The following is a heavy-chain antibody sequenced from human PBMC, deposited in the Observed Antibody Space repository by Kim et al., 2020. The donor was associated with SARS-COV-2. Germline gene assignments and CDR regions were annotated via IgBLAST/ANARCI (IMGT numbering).Heavy chain of an antibody. CDR1: GGSISSGGYY. V-gene: IGHV4-31*03. D-gene: IGHD2-21*02. CDR3: ARAESYCGGDCSEFDY. Sequence: SETLSLTCTVSGGSISSGGYYWSWIRQHPGKGLEWIGYIYYSGSTYYNPSLKSRVTISVDTSKNQFSLKLSSVTAADTAVYYCARAESYCGGDCSEFDYWGQGTLVTVSS. J-gene: IGHJ4*02. CDR2: IYYSGST.